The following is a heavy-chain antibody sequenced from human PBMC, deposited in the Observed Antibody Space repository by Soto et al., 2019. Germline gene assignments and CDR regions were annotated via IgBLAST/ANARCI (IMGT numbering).Heavy chain of an antibody. Sequence: QPGGSLRLSCAASGFTFSSYGMHWVRQAPGKGLEWVAVISYDGSNKYYADSVKGRFTISRDNSKNTLYLQMNSLRAEDTAVYYCAKGRFMIDYWGQGTLVTVSS. CDR2: ISYDGSNK. J-gene: IGHJ4*02. CDR3: AKGRFMIDY. D-gene: IGHD3-10*01. V-gene: IGHV3-30*18. CDR1: GFTFSSYG.